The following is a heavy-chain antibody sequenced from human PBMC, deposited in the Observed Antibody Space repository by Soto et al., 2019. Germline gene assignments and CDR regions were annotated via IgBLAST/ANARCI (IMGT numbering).Heavy chain of an antibody. V-gene: IGHV4-61*01. Sequence: SETLSLTCTVSGGSVSSGHYYWSWIRQPPGKGLEWIGYIYYSGSTNYNPSLKSRVTISVDTSKNQFSLKLSSVTAADTAVYYCASPGSGGDYVDYWGQGTLVTVSS. J-gene: IGHJ4*02. CDR3: ASPGSGGDYVDY. CDR1: GGSVSSGHYY. CDR2: IYYSGST. D-gene: IGHD3-10*01.